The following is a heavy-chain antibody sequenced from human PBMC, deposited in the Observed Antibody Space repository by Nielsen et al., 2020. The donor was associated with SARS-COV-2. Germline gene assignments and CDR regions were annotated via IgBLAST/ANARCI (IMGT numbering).Heavy chain of an antibody. CDR1: GFSFSNYW. D-gene: IGHD5-12*01. CDR3: ATENVDKRDYGLDV. J-gene: IGHJ6*02. Sequence: LKISCVGSGFSFSNYWMNWVRQAPGKGLEWVANIKQDGSEKYYVDSVKGRFTISRDNAKNSLYLQMNSLRAEDTAVYYCATENVDKRDYGLDVWGQGTTVTVSS. CDR2: IKQDGSEK. V-gene: IGHV3-7*03.